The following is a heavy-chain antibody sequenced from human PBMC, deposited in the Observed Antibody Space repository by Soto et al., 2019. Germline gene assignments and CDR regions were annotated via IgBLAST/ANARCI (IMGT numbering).Heavy chain of an antibody. CDR2: ISGYSGNT. CDR3: ARELGGVTMALDP. V-gene: IGHV1-18*01. Sequence: GASVKLSSKASGYTFTSYSIIWVHQAPGQGLEWMGWISGYSGNTNYAQKLQGRVTMTTDTSTSTAYMELRSLKSDDTAFYYCARELGGVTMALDPWGQGTLVTVSS. D-gene: IGHD1-26*01. J-gene: IGHJ5*02. CDR1: GYTFTSYS.